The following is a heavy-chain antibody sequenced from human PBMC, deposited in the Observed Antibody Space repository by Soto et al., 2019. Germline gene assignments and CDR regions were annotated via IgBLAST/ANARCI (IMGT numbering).Heavy chain of an antibody. CDR2: VFYNGNT. V-gene: IGHV4-39*01. Sequence: QLQLQESGPGRVKSSETLSLTCTVSGDSIGKSKYYWGWVRQAPGKGLEWIGSVFYNGNTYYKPSLTSRVFMSVDTSKNQFSLRLTSVTATDSGVYFCAKHPYNHLVTPFWYFDLWGRGTLVTVSS. D-gene: IGHD1-1*01. CDR1: GDSIGKSKYY. CDR3: AKHPYNHLVTPFWYFDL. J-gene: IGHJ2*01.